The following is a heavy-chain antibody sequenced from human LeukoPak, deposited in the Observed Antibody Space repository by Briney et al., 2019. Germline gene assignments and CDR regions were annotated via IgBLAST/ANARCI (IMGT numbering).Heavy chain of an antibody. J-gene: IGHJ5*02. CDR1: GYSFTSYW. Sequence: GESLKISCQAFGYSFTSYWIGWVRQMPGKGLEWMGIIYPGDSDTRYSPSFQGQVTISADKSISTAYLQWSSLKASDTAMYYCARQTTYYDFWSAPYNWFDPWGQGTLVTVSS. CDR3: ARQTTYYDFWSAPYNWFDP. CDR2: IYPGDSDT. D-gene: IGHD3-3*01. V-gene: IGHV5-51*01.